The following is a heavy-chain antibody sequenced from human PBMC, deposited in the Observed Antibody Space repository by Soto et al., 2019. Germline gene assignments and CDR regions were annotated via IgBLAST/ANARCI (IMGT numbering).Heavy chain of an antibody. CDR2: IYYSGST. D-gene: IGHD6-19*01. CDR1: GGSISSYY. CDR3: ARDKWIAVAGLNYYYGMDV. V-gene: IGHV4-59*01. Sequence: PSETLSLTCTVSGGSISSYYWSWIRQPPGKGLEWIGYIYYSGSTNYNPSLKSRVTISVDTSKNQFSLKLSSVTAADTAVYYCARDKWIAVAGLNYYYGMDVWGQGTTVTVSS. J-gene: IGHJ6*02.